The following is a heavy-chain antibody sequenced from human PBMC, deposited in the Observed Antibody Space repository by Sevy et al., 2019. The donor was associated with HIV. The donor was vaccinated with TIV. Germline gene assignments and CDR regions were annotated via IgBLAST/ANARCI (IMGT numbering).Heavy chain of an antibody. D-gene: IGHD3-22*01. Sequence: GGSLRLSCAASGFTVSSNYMSWVRQAPGKGLEWVSVIYSGGSTYYADSVKGRFTISRDNSKNTLYLQMNSLRAEDTAVYYCATYPEVVVHDALDIWGQGTMVTVSS. V-gene: IGHV3-53*01. CDR2: IYSGGST. J-gene: IGHJ3*02. CDR1: GFTVSSNY. CDR3: ATYPEVVVHDALDI.